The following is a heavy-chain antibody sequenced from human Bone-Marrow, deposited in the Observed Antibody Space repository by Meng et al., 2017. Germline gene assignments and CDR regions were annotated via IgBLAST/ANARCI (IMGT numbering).Heavy chain of an antibody. Sequence: GESLKIFCAASGFTFSSYGMHWVRQAPGKGLEWVAVIWYDGSNKYYADSVKGRFTISRDNSKNTLYLQMNSLRAEDTAVYYCARWYYYDSSGYHNDAFDIWGQGTMVTVSS. V-gene: IGHV3-33*01. CDR3: ARWYYYDSSGYHNDAFDI. D-gene: IGHD3-22*01. CDR1: GFTFSSYG. J-gene: IGHJ3*02. CDR2: IWYDGSNK.